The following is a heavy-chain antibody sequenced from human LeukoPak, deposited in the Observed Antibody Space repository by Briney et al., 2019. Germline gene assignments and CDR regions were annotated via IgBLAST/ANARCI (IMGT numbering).Heavy chain of an antibody. J-gene: IGHJ4*02. Sequence: PGKSLSFSCAASGFTFSCYGMHWVRPAPGKGLEWVAIIWSDGSTKYYVGSVRGRFTISRDSSKSTLYLQMNSLRAEDTAVYYCARDAATSVGMPHYWGQGTVVTVSS. CDR3: ARDAATSVGMPHY. CDR1: GFTFSCYG. CDR2: IWSDGSTK. D-gene: IGHD2-2*01. V-gene: IGHV3-33*01.